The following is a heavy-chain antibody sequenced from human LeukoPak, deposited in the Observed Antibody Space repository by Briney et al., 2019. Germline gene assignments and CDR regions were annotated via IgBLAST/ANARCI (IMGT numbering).Heavy chain of an antibody. D-gene: IGHD3-3*01. CDR1: GFTFSDFA. V-gene: IGHV3-23*01. J-gene: IGHJ3*02. Sequence: GGSLRLSCVASGFTFSDFAMSWVRQTPGKRLEWVASTDGTGGDSYYVDAVKGRFTISRDDSRDTLYLQMNSLKAEDTAVYYCAKDAFSYNGVFDPSDIWGQGTMVTVSS. CDR2: TDGTGGDS. CDR3: AKDAFSYNGVFDPSDI.